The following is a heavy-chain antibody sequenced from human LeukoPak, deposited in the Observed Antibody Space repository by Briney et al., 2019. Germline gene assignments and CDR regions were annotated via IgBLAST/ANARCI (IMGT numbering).Heavy chain of an antibody. Sequence: PGGSLRLSCAASGFSFSNYGVHWVRQAPGKGREGGTFMQYDGSVEFYADSVMGRFTVSKDNSKNTVYLQMNSLRTEDTAVYFCAQDIRIEQVPGLGPGSWGQGTLVTVSS. J-gene: IGHJ5*02. CDR1: GFSFSNYG. V-gene: IGHV3-30*02. CDR3: AQDIRIEQVPGLGPGS. D-gene: IGHD2-21*01. CDR2: MQYDGSVE.